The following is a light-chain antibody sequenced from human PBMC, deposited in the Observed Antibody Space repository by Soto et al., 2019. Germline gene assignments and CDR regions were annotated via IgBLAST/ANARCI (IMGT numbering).Light chain of an antibody. CDR1: QSVSSSY. Sequence: EIVLTESPGTLSLSRWEIATLSCRASQSVSSSYLAWYQQKPGQAPRLLIYGASSRATGIPDRFSGSGSGTDFTLTISRLEPEDFAVYYCQQYGSSPLTLGGGTKVDIK. J-gene: IGKJ4*01. CDR3: QQYGSSPLT. V-gene: IGKV3-20*01. CDR2: GAS.